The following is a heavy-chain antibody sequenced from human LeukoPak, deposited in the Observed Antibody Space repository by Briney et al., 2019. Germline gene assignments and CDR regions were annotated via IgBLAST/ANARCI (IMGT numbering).Heavy chain of an antibody. D-gene: IGHD3-10*01. CDR2: MNPNSGNT. CDR1: GYAFTSYD. CDR3: ARDPQAGLLWFGESLDY. J-gene: IGHJ4*02. V-gene: IGHV1-8*02. Sequence: GASVKVSCKASGYAFTSYDINWVRQATGQGLEWMGWMNPNSGNTGYAQKFQGRVTMTRNTSISTAYMELRSLRSDDTAVYYCARDPQAGLLWFGESLDYWGQGTLVTVSS.